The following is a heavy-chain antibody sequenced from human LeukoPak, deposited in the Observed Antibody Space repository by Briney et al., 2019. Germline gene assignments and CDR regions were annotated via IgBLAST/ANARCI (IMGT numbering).Heavy chain of an antibody. J-gene: IGHJ4*02. CDR1: GFTFSSYA. CDR3: ARHRIMITFGGVYPDY. D-gene: IGHD3-16*01. CDR2: IYYSGST. V-gene: IGHV4-39*01. Sequence: GSLRLSCAASGFTFSSYAMSWIRQPPGKGLEWIGSIYYSGSTYYNPSLKSRVTISVDTSKNQFSLKLSSVTAADTAVYYCARHRIMITFGGVYPDYWGQGTLVTVSS.